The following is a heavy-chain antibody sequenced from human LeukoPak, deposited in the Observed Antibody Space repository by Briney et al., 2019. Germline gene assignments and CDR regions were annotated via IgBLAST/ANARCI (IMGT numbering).Heavy chain of an antibody. CDR3: ARGWQQLVQFDY. Sequence: ASVKVSCKVSGYTLTELSMHWVRQAPGKGLEWMGGFDPEDGETIYAQKFQGRVTMTEDTSTDTAYMELSSLRSEDTAVYYCARGWQQLVQFDYWGQGTLVTVSS. D-gene: IGHD6-13*01. CDR1: GYTLTELS. V-gene: IGHV1-24*01. CDR2: FDPEDGET. J-gene: IGHJ4*02.